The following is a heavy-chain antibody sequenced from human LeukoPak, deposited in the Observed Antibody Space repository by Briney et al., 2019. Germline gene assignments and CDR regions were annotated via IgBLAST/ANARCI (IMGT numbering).Heavy chain of an antibody. CDR3: ARDQSCSSSSCYYYYYMDV. J-gene: IGHJ6*03. V-gene: IGHV3-21*01. CDR1: GFTFSSFS. CDR2: ISGSSGYT. Sequence: GGSLRLSCAASGFTFSSFSMNWVRQAPGKGLEWVSSISGSSGYTYYADSVKGRFTISRDNAKNSLYLQMNSLRAEDTAVYYCARDQSCSSSSCYYYYYMDVWGRGTTVTVSS. D-gene: IGHD2-2*01.